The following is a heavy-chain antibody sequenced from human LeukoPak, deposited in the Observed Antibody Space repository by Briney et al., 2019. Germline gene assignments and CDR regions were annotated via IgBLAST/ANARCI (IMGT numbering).Heavy chain of an antibody. CDR1: GFTFNTYW. Sequence: GGSLRLSCAASGFTFNTYWMSWVRQAPGKGLEWVANIKQDGSEKYYVDSVTGRFTISRDNAKNSLYLQMNSLRAEDTAVYYCARSTDYGDYVDYWGQGTLVTVSS. CDR2: IKQDGSEK. J-gene: IGHJ4*02. CDR3: ARSTDYGDYVDY. D-gene: IGHD4-17*01. V-gene: IGHV3-7*01.